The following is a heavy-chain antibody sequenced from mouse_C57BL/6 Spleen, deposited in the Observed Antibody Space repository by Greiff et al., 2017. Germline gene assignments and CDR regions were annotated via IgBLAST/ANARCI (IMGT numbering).Heavy chain of an antibody. J-gene: IGHJ2*01. Sequence: EVKLVESGGDLVKPGGSLKLSCAASGFTFSSYGMSWVRQTPDKRLEWVATISSGGSYTYYPDSVKGRFTISRDNAKNTLYLQMSSLKSEDTAMYYCARRNWDEGYFDYWGQGTTLTVSS. CDR3: ARRNWDEGYFDY. CDR1: GFTFSSYG. CDR2: ISSGGSYT. D-gene: IGHD4-1*01. V-gene: IGHV5-6*02.